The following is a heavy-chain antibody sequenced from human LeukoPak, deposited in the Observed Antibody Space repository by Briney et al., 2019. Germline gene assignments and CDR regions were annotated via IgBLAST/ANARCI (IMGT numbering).Heavy chain of an antibody. J-gene: IGHJ4*02. D-gene: IGHD3-10*01. CDR1: GLTSSSYS. CDR2: ISSSSSYI. CDR3: ARDPRASITMVRGIDY. V-gene: IGHV3-21*01. Sequence: GGSLRLSCAASGLTSSSYSMNWVRQAPGEGLEWGSAISSSSSYIYYAASVKGRFTISKDNAKNSLYLQMNSLRAEDTAVYYCARDPRASITMVRGIDYWGQGTLVTVSS.